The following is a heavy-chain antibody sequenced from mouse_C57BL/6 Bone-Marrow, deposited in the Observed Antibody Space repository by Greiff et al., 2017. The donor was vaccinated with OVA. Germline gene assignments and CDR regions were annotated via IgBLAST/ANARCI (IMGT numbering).Heavy chain of an antibody. CDR2: ISSGSSTI. V-gene: IGHV5-17*01. Sequence: EVKLVESGGGLVKPGGSLKLSCAASGFTFSDYGMHWVRQAPEKGLEWVAYISSGSSTIYYADTVKGRFTISSDNAKNTLFLQMNSLRSEDTAMYYCAGYPWFAYWGTGTLVTVSA. CDR1: GFTFSDYG. J-gene: IGHJ3*01. CDR3: AGYPWFAY.